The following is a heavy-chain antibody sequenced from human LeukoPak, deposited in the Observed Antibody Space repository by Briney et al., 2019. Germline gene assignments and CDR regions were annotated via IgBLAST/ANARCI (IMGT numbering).Heavy chain of an antibody. CDR2: IYYSGST. D-gene: IGHD4-17*01. CDR3: ARDVVLDDYGDTGEYNWFDP. V-gene: IGHV4-39*02. J-gene: IGHJ5*02. CDR1: GGSISSSSYY. Sequence: PSETLSLTCTVSGGSISSSSYYWGWIRQPPGKGLEWIGSIYYSGSTYYNPSLKSRVTISVDTSKNQFSLKLSSVTAADTAVYYCARDVVLDDYGDTGEYNWFDPWGQGTLVTVSS.